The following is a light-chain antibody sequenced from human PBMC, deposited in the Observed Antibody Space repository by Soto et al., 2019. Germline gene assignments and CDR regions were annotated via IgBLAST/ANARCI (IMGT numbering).Light chain of an antibody. CDR3: QQFDNLPLT. J-gene: IGKJ4*01. V-gene: IGKV1-33*01. CDR1: QDISHY. Sequence: DIQMTQSPSSLSASVGDRVTITCQASQDISHYLNWYQQKAGTAPKILIYDASVLEAGVPSRFSGGGSGTHFTLTISSLQAEHVATYYCQQFDNLPLTFGGGTKVEIK. CDR2: DAS.